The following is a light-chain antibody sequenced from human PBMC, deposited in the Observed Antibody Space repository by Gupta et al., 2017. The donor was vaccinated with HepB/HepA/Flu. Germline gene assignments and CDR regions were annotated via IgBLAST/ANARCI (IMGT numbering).Light chain of an antibody. CDR3: QQSDSTPYT. CDR2: AAS. CDR1: QSINAY. V-gene: IGKV1-39*01. Sequence: DIHMTPSPSSLSASVGDRVTITCRPSQSINAYLNWYQQKPGKAPRLLIYAASSLQSGVPSRFSGSGSGTDVILTITSLQPEDCATYYCQQSDSTPYTFGQGTRLEIK. J-gene: IGKJ2*01.